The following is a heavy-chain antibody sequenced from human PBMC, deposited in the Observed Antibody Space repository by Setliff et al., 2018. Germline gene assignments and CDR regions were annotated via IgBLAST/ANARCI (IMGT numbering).Heavy chain of an antibody. CDR1: GLTFSNAW. D-gene: IGHD4-17*01. V-gene: IGHV3-15*01. Sequence: PGGSLRLSCAASGLTFSNAWMTWVRQVPGKGLEWVGRIKNVVDGETTDYAARVRGRFIISRDNSRDTLYLQMNSLKTEDTASYYCARDPNGDYVGAFDPWGQGILVTVSS. CDR2: IKNVVDGETT. CDR3: ARDPNGDYVGAFDP. J-gene: IGHJ5*02.